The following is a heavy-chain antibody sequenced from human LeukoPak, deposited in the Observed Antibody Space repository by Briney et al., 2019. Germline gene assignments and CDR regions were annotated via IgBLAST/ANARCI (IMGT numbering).Heavy chain of an antibody. Sequence: PSETLSLTCTVSGGSISRYYWSWIRQPAGKGLEWIGRIYTSGSTNYNPSLKSRVTMSVDTSKNQFSLNLSSVTAADTAVYYCARPLDYGDYGTPFDYWGQGTLVTVSS. V-gene: IGHV4-4*07. CDR3: ARPLDYGDYGTPFDY. J-gene: IGHJ4*02. CDR2: IYTSGST. CDR1: GGSISRYY. D-gene: IGHD4-17*01.